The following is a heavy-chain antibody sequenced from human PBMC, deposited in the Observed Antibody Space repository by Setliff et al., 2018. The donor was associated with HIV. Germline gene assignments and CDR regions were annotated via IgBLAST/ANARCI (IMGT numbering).Heavy chain of an antibody. CDR3: ASTDNTGYKIDC. CDR1: NGSISRSSYY. Sequence: SETLSLTCAVSNGSISRSSYYWGWIRQPPGKGPEWVGSIYYSGSTHYSPSLKSRVTISVDTSKRQFFLHLTSVTAADTAVYFCASTDNTGYKIDCWGQGALVTVSS. CDR2: IYYSGST. J-gene: IGHJ4*01. V-gene: IGHV4-39*01. D-gene: IGHD3-10*01.